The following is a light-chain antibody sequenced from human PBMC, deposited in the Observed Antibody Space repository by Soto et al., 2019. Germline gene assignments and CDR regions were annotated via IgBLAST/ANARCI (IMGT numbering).Light chain of an antibody. CDR3: QQRNMWPTIT. CDR1: QSVSSSY. Sequence: EIVLTQSPGTRSLSPGERATLSCGGGQSVSSSYLAWYQQKPGQAPRLVIYGASSRATGIPDRFSGIGSGTDFTLTISSLETEDFAVYYCQQRNMWPTITFGQGTRLEIK. CDR2: GAS. J-gene: IGKJ5*01. V-gene: IGKV3D-20*02.